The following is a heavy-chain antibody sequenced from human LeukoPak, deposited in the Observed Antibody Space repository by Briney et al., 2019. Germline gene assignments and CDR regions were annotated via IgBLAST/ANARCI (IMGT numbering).Heavy chain of an antibody. Sequence: QAGGSLRLSCAASGFIFSSYGMHWVRQAPGKGLEWVAGISYDGSSQKYADSVKGRFTISRDNSKSTLSLQMNSLRAEDTAVYYCAKVIMRSDVVFDYWGQGTLVTVSS. J-gene: IGHJ4*02. D-gene: IGHD1-26*01. V-gene: IGHV3-30*18. CDR3: AKVIMRSDVVFDY. CDR1: GFIFSSYG. CDR2: ISYDGSSQ.